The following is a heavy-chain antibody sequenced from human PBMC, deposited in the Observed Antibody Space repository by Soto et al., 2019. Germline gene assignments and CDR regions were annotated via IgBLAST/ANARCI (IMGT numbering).Heavy chain of an antibody. Sequence: QLQLQESAPGLVKPSETLSLTCTVSGGSIRSSTYYWGWIRQPPGKGLEWIGNIYYSGNTYSNPSLKSRVIISVDTSKNQFSLRLGSVTAADTAVYYCARRGEVKNGYWFDPWGQGTLVTVSS. CDR1: GGSIRSSTYY. CDR2: IYYSGNT. CDR3: ARRGEVKNGYWFDP. J-gene: IGHJ5*02. D-gene: IGHD2-21*01. V-gene: IGHV4-39*01.